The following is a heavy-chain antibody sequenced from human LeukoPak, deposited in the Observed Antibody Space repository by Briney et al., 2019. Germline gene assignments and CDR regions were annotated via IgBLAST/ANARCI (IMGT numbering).Heavy chain of an antibody. D-gene: IGHD3-10*01. CDR2: INSDGSYT. V-gene: IGHV3-74*01. Sequence: GGSLRLSCAASGFTFSSYWMHWVRQAPGKGLVWVSRINSDGSYTSYADSVKGRFTISRDNAKNTLYLQNNSLRAEDTAVYYCARSIYGSGSCNDYWGQGTLVTVSS. CDR3: ARSIYGSGSCNDY. J-gene: IGHJ4*02. CDR1: GFTFSSYW.